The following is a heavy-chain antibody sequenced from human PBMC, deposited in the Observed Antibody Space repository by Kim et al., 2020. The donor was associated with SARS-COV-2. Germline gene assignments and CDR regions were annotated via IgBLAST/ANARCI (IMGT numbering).Heavy chain of an antibody. J-gene: IGHJ3*02. CDR2: IYYSGST. CDR3: ARHPLAVPTRFGEFNLDAFDI. D-gene: IGHD3-10*01. V-gene: IGHV4-39*01. CDR1: GGSISSSSYY. Sequence: SETLSLTCTVSGGSISSSSYYWGWIRQPPGKGLEWIGSIYYSGSTYYNPSLKSRVTISVDTSKNQFSLKLSSVTAADTAVYYCARHPLAVPTRFGEFNLDAFDIWGQGTMVTVSS.